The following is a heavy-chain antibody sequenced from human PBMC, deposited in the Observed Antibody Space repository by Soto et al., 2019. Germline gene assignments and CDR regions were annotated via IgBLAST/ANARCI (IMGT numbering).Heavy chain of an antibody. V-gene: IGHV1-8*01. Sequence: QVQLVQSGAEVKKPGASVKVSCKASGYTLTSYDINWGRQATGQGLEWMGWMNPNSGNTGYAQKFQGRVTMTRNTSISTAYMELSSLRSEDTAVYYCARERTGTTSMDVWGQGTTVTVSS. J-gene: IGHJ6*02. CDR2: MNPNSGNT. D-gene: IGHD1-1*01. CDR3: ARERTGTTSMDV. CDR1: GYTLTSYD.